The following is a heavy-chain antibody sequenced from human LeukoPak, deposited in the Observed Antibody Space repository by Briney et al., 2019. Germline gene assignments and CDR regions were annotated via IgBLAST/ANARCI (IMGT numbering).Heavy chain of an antibody. Sequence: SETLSLTCTVSGGSISSYYWGWIRQPPGKGLEWIGSIYYSGSTYYNPSLKSRVTISVDTSKNQFSLKLSSVTAADTAVYYCGRHDCSTTSCNYWYGMDVWGPGTTVIVSS. J-gene: IGHJ6*02. D-gene: IGHD2-2*01. V-gene: IGHV4-39*01. CDR1: GGSISSYY. CDR3: GRHDCSTTSCNYWYGMDV. CDR2: IYYSGST.